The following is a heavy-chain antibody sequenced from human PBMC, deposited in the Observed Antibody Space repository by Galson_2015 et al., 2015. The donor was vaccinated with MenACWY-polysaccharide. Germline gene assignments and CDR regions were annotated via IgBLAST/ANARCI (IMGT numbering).Heavy chain of an antibody. V-gene: IGHV3-23*01. CDR2: ISASGSST. CDR3: AKDITVPKPYYFDY. CDR1: GFTFGSYA. J-gene: IGHJ4*02. Sequence: SLRLSCAASGFTFGSYATSWVRQAPGKGLEWVSGISASGSSTYYADSVKGRFTISRDDSKNTLYLQMNSLRAEDTAIYFCAKDITVPKPYYFDYWGQGALVTVSS. D-gene: IGHD1-14*01.